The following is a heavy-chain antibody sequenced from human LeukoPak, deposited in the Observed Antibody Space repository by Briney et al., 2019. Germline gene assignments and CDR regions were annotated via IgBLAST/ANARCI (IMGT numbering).Heavy chain of an antibody. J-gene: IGHJ4*02. Sequence: GGSLRLSCTTSGFTFGNAWMSWVRQPPGKGLEWVGRIKSKSDGGTTDYAAPVKGRFTISRDDSKNTLYLQLNSLQTEDTAVYYCTTAPYIWGTYGLNFWGQGTLVTVSS. CDR3: TTAPYIWGTYGLNF. CDR1: GFTFGNAW. V-gene: IGHV3-15*01. CDR2: IKSKSDGGTT. D-gene: IGHD3-16*02.